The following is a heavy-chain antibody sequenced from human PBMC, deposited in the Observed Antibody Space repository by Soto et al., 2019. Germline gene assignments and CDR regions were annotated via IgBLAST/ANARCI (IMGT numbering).Heavy chain of an antibody. J-gene: IGHJ6*02. Sequence: PSQTLSLTCTVSGGSVNNENFYWSWIRQPPGKGLEWIGNIYYNGNTIYNPSLMSRLTISVDTSKNQFSLKLNSVTAADTAIYYRARLRQGRSSSILVYYYSQGMDFWCQEIKRTVSS. CDR3: ARLRQGRSSSILVYYYSQGMDF. CDR2: IYYNGNT. V-gene: IGHV4-61*01. D-gene: IGHD6-6*01. CDR1: GGSVNNENFY.